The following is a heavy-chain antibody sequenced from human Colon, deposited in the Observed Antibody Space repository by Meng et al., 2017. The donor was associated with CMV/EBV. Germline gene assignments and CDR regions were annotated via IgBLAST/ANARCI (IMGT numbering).Heavy chain of an antibody. CDR3: GRAGARGVPIDV. CDR1: GGSISGHY. V-gene: IGHV4-4*07. D-gene: IGHD3-10*01. J-gene: IGHJ1*01. CDR2: IYSNGRI. Sequence: QVPLQEPGPGRVKPSETLSLTCTVSGGSISGHYWTWIRRPAGEGLQWLGRIYSNGRIDENYSLRSRVTISVDTSKNQLSLRLTSVTAADTAVYYCGRAGARGVPIDVWGRGTLVTVSS.